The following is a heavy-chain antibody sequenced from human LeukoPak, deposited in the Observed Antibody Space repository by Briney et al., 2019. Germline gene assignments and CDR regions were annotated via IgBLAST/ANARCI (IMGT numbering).Heavy chain of an antibody. V-gene: IGHV4-59*01. D-gene: IGHD6-13*01. CDR1: GGSISSYY. J-gene: IGHJ4*02. CDR2: IYYSGST. Sequence: PSETLSLTCTVSGGSISSYYWSRIRQPSGKGLEWIGYIYYSGSTNYNPSLKSRVTISVDTSKNQFSLKLSSVTAADTAVYYCARSGGVAAAGPFDYWGQGTLVTVSS. CDR3: ARSGGVAAAGPFDY.